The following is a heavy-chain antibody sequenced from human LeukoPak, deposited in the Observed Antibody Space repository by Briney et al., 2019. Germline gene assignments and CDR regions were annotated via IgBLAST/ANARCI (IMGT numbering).Heavy chain of an antibody. Sequence: KPSETLSLTCTVSGGSISSSSYYWGWIRQPPGKGLEWVSLIYSGGSTNYADSVKGRFTISRDNSKNTLYLQMSSLRAEDTAVYYCARVRYYDSSGYRADSFDIWGQGTMVTVSS. CDR2: IYSGGST. V-gene: IGHV3-53*01. D-gene: IGHD3-22*01. CDR1: GGSISSSSYY. CDR3: ARVRYYDSSGYRADSFDI. J-gene: IGHJ3*02.